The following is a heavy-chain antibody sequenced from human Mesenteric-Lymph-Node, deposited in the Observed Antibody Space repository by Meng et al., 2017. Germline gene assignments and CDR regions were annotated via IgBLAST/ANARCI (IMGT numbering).Heavy chain of an antibody. J-gene: IGHJ6*02. CDR2: ISYDGSNK. Sequence: GGSLRLSCAASGFTFSSYAMHWVRQAPGKGLEWVAVISYDGSNKYYADSVKGRFTISRDNSKNTLYLQMNSLRAEDTAVYYCARDLLGVIMVRGVIAKYYYGMDVWGQGTTVTVSS. CDR3: ARDLLGVIMVRGVIAKYYYGMDV. D-gene: IGHD3-10*01. CDR1: GFTFSSYA. V-gene: IGHV3-30*01.